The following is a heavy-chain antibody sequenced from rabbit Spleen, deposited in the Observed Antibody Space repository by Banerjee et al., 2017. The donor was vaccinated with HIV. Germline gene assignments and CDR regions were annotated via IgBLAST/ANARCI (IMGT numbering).Heavy chain of an antibody. CDR2: IYAGSSGNT. CDR3: ARSYADGSGRYLNL. V-gene: IGHV1S45*01. Sequence: QEQLVESGGGLVKPGASLTLTCTASGFSFSSSHWICWVRQAPGKGLELIACIYAGSSGNTYYASWAKGRFTITKTSSTTVTLQMASLTVADTATYFCARSYADGSGRYLNLWGPGTLVTVS. J-gene: IGHJ4*01. CDR1: GFSFSSSHW. D-gene: IGHD8-1*01.